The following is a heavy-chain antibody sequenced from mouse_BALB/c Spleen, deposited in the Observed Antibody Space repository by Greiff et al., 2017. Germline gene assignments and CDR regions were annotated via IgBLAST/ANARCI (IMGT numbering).Heavy chain of an antibody. Sequence: EVKLMESGGGLVKPGGSLKLSCAASGFAFSSYDMSWVRQTPEKRLEWVAYISSGGGSTYYPDTVKGRFTISRDNAKNTLYLQMSSLKSEDTAMYYCARHPYDYDTYFDVWGAGTTVTVSS. J-gene: IGHJ1*01. CDR1: GFAFSSYD. D-gene: IGHD2-4*01. CDR2: ISSGGGST. V-gene: IGHV5-12-1*01. CDR3: ARHPYDYDTYFDV.